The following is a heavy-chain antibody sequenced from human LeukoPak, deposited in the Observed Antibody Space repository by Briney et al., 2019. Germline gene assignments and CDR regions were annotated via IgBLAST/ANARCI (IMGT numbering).Heavy chain of an antibody. D-gene: IGHD3-16*01. J-gene: IGHJ3*02. V-gene: IGHV4-4*07. CDR2: IYTSGST. CDR1: GGSISSYY. Sequence: SETPSLTCTVSGGSISSYYWSWIRQPAGKGLEWIGRIYTSGSTNYNPSLKSRVTMSVDTSKNQFSLKLSSATATDTAVYYCARENYDYVWGSSYDAFDIWGQGTMVTVSS. CDR3: ARENYDYVWGSSYDAFDI.